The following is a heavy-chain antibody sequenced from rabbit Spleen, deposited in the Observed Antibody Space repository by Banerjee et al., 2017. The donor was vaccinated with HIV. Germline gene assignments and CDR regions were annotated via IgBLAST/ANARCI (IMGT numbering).Heavy chain of an antibody. CDR3: ARDAGSYDYIDGYFNL. CDR2: IDTGSSGFT. D-gene: IGHD8-1*01. V-gene: IGHV1S45*01. J-gene: IGHJ4*01. CDR1: GVSFSSSSY. Sequence: QEQLVESGGGLVTPGGTLTLTCTASGVSFSSSSYMCWARQAPGKGLEWIACIDTGSSGFTYFATWAKGRFTISKTSSTMVTLQMTSLTGADTATYFCARDAGSYDYIDGYFNLWGPGTLVTVS.